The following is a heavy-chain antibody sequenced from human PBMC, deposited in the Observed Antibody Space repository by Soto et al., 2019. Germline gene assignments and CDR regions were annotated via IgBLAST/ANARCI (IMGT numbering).Heavy chain of an antibody. CDR1: GLTFSNYA. CDR2: ISGSGGSP. V-gene: IGHV3-23*01. CDR3: AKDKGWDYGDYGDSYFDH. J-gene: IGHJ4*02. D-gene: IGHD4-17*01. Sequence: EVQLLESGGGLVQPGGPLRLSCEAAGLTFSNYAMSWVRQAPGGGLEWVSAISGSGGSPYYADSVKGRFTISRDNSKNTLYLQIKSLRAEDTAVYFCAKDKGWDYGDYGDSYFDHWGQGTLVTVSS.